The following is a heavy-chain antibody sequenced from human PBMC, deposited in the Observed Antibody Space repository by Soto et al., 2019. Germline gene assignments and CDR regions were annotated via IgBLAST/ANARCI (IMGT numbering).Heavy chain of an antibody. D-gene: IGHD3-22*01. CDR3: VSGYHHYDAFDI. V-gene: IGHV3-21*01. CDR2: ISSRSSYI. CDR1: GLTFSSYS. J-gene: IGHJ3*02. Sequence: KPGGSLRLSCAASGLTFSSYSMNWVRQAPGRGLEWVSSISSRSSYIYYADSVKGRFTISRDNAKNSLYLQMNSLRAEDTAVYYCVSGYHHYDAFDIWGQGTMVTVSS.